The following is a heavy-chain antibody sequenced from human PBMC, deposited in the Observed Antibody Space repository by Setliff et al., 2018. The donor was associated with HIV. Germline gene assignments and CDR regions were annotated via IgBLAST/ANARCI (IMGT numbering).Heavy chain of an antibody. Sequence: PSETLSLTCTVSGDSITSDAFYWTWVRQPAGKGLEWIGHIYTNGGADYNSSLKSRATISMDAPKNQFSLKLTSVTAADTAVYYCARERGSGSLDAFDIWGHGTMVTVSS. CDR3: ARERGSGSLDAFDI. D-gene: IGHD3-10*01. CDR2: IYTNGGA. CDR1: GDSITSDAFY. J-gene: IGHJ3*02. V-gene: IGHV4-61*09.